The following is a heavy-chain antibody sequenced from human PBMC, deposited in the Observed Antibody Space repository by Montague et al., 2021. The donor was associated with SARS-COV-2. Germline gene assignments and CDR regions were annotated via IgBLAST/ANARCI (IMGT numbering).Heavy chain of an antibody. CDR1: GGSFSTYS. J-gene: IGHJ6*03. Sequence: SETLSLTCAVHGGSFSTYSWNWISQPPGKGLEWIGEIHHGGSTNYNPSLKSRVTISADTSKNQFSLKLASVAAADTAVYYCARPGDGVVPSPILGVGPYYSYYYMDVWGRGTTVTVSS. CDR3: ARPGDGVVPSPILGVGPYYSYYYMDV. D-gene: IGHD3-10*01. CDR2: IHHGGST. V-gene: IGHV4-34*01.